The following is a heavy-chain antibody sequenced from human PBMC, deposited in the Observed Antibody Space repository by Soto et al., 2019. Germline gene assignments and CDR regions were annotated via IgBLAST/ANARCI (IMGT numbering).Heavy chain of an antibody. J-gene: IGHJ4*02. CDR1: GGTFSSYA. CDR2: IIPIFVTA. Sequence: QVQLVQSGAEGKKPGSSVKVSCKASGGTFSSYAISWVRQAPGQGLEWMGGIIPIFVTANYAQKFQGRVTITADESTSTAYMELRSLRSEDTAVYYCARDTRNWNYRLDYWGQGTLVTVSS. V-gene: IGHV1-69*01. D-gene: IGHD1-7*01. CDR3: ARDTRNWNYRLDY.